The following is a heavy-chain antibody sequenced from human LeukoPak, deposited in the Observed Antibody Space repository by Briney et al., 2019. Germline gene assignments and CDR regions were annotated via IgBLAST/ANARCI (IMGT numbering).Heavy chain of an antibody. D-gene: IGHD6-13*01. CDR2: VIPIFGTA. J-gene: IGHJ4*02. V-gene: IGHV1-69*13. CDR1: GGTFTIYA. CDR3: AGERIAAAGSDH. Sequence: GASVKVSFKGSGGTFTIYAISWVRQAPGQGLEWMGVVIPIFGTANYAQKFQGRVTITADESTSTAYMELSSLRTEATAVYYYAGERIAAAGSDHWGQGPRVRVSS.